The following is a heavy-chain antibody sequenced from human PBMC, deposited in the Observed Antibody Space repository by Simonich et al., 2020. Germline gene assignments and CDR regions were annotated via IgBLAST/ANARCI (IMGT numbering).Heavy chain of an antibody. D-gene: IGHD1-26*01. V-gene: IGHV4-34*01. J-gene: IGHJ4*02. CDR2: INHSGST. CDR3: ARGLISGSYYY. Sequence: QVQLQQWGAGLLKPSETLSLTCAVYGGSFSGYYWSWIRQPTGKGLEVIGEINHSGSTNYTPPLKSRVTISVDTSKNQFSLKLSSVTAADTAVYYCARGLISGSYYYWGQGTLVTVSS. CDR1: GGSFSGYY.